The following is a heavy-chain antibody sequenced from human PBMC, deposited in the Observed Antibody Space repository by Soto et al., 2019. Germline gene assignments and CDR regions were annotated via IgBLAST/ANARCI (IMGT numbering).Heavy chain of an antibody. D-gene: IGHD6-19*01. Sequence: GGSLRLSCAASGFTFSIYAMSWVRQAPGKGLEWVSAISGSGGSTYYADSVKGRFTISRDNSKNTLYLQMNSLRAEDTAVYYCAKDLDSSGWYFDYWGQGTLVTVSS. CDR2: ISGSGGST. CDR3: AKDLDSSGWYFDY. J-gene: IGHJ4*02. CDR1: GFTFSIYA. V-gene: IGHV3-23*01.